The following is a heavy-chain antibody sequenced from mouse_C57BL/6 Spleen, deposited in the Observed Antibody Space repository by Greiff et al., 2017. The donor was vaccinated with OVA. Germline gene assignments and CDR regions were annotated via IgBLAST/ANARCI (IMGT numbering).Heavy chain of an antibody. CDR3: AIHWDHVYWYFDV. CDR1: GYTFTSYW. V-gene: IGHV1-74*01. D-gene: IGHD4-1*01. J-gene: IGHJ1*03. CDR2: IHPSDSDT. Sequence: QVQLQQSGAELVKPGASVKVSCKASGYTFTSYWMHWVKQRPGQGLEWIGRIHPSDSDTNYNQKFKGKATLTVDKSSSTAYMQLSSLTSEDSAVYYCAIHWDHVYWYFDVWGTGTTVTVSS.